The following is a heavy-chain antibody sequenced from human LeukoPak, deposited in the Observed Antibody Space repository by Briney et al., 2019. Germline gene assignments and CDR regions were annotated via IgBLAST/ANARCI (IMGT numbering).Heavy chain of an antibody. D-gene: IGHD3-10*02. CDR2: ISSSSSHI. J-gene: IGHJ6*04. V-gene: IGHV3-21*01. Sequence: GGSLRLSCVASGFTFNNNSMNWVRQAPGKGLEWVSSISSSSSHIYYADSVKGRFTISRDNAKNSLYLQMNSLRAEDTAVYYCAELGITMIGGVWGKGTTVTISS. CDR3: AELGITMIGGV. CDR1: GFTFNNNS.